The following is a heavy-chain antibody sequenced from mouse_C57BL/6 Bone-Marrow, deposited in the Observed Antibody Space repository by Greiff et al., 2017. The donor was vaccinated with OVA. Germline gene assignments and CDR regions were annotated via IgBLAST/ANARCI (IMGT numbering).Heavy chain of an antibody. J-gene: IGHJ3*01. D-gene: IGHD1-1*01. V-gene: IGHV1-81*01. Sequence: QVQLKESGAELARPGASVKLSCKASGYTFTSYGISWVKQRTGQGLEWIGEIYPRSGNTYYNVKFKGKATLTADKSSSTAYMELRSLTSEDSAVYFCVGSSPWFAYWGQGTLVTVSA. CDR1: GYTFTSYG. CDR3: VGSSPWFAY. CDR2: IYPRSGNT.